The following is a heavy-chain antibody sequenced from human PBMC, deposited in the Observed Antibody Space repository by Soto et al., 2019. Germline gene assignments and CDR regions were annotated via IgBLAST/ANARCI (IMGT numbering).Heavy chain of an antibody. D-gene: IGHD3-16*01. CDR1: GFTFSSYA. CDR3: ASNTRYDPPDY. J-gene: IGHJ4*02. CDR2: ISVSGGST. Sequence: EVQLSESGGGLVQPGGSLRLSCAPSGFTFSSYAMSWVRQAPGKGLAWVSGISVSGGSTYYADSVKGRFTISRDNSKNTLYLQMNSLRAEDTAVYYCASNTRYDPPDYWGQGTLVTVSS. V-gene: IGHV3-23*01.